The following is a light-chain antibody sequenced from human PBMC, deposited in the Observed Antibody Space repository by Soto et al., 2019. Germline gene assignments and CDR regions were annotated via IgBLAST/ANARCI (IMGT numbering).Light chain of an antibody. CDR1: NSNIGAGYA. CDR2: GNS. J-gene: IGLJ1*01. Sequence: QSVLTQTPSVSGAPGQRVTISCTGSNSNIGAGYAVHWYQQLPGTAPKFLIYGNSNRPSGVPDRFSGSKSGTSASLAITGLQAEDEADYYCQSYDNRLSDFVFGTGTKLTVL. CDR3: QSYDNRLSDFV. V-gene: IGLV1-40*01.